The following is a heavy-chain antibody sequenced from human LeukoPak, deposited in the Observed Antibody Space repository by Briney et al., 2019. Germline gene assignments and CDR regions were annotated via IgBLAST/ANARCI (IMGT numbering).Heavy chain of an antibody. CDR2: ISGSGSTI. J-gene: IGHJ4*02. V-gene: IGHV3-11*04. CDR3: ARELGGIAARPLWN. D-gene: IGHD6-6*01. Sequence: GGSLRLSCAASGFIFSDHYMSWIRQAPGKGLEWVSYISGSGSTIYYTDSVKGRFTISRDNSKNTLYLQMNSLRAEDTAVYYCARELGGIAARPLWNWGQGTLVTVSS. CDR1: GFIFSDHY.